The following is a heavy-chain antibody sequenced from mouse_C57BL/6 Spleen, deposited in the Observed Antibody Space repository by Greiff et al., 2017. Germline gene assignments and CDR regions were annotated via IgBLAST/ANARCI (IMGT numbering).Heavy chain of an antibody. CDR2: IWSGGST. D-gene: IGHD2-4*01. CDR3: ARNPYDYDVAWFAY. V-gene: IGHV2-2*01. J-gene: IGHJ3*01. CDR1: GFSLTSYG. Sequence: VNVVESGPGLVQPSQSLSITCTVSGFSLTSYGVHWVRQSPGKGLEWLGVIWSGGSTDYNAAFISRLSISKDNSKSQVFFKMNSLQADDTAIYYCARNPYDYDVAWFAYWGQGTLVTVSA.